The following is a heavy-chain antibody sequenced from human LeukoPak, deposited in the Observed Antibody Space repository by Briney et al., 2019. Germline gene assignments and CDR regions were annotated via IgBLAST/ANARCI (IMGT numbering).Heavy chain of an antibody. CDR2: IYSGGST. CDR3: AGFSHKGV. V-gene: IGHV3-66*01. Sequence: PGGSLILSCAASGFTVSNNYMSWVRQAPGKGLEWVALIYSGGSTYYADFVKGRFTISRDNSKNTLYLQMSSLRAEDTAVYYCAGFSHKGVWGQGTTVTVSS. CDR1: GFTVSNNY. J-gene: IGHJ6*02.